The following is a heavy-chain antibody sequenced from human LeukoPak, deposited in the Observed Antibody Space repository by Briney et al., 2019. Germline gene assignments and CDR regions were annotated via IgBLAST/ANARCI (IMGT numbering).Heavy chain of an antibody. CDR1: GFTFSTYW. J-gene: IGHJ4*02. CDR3: ARDLDWILFDY. Sequence: GGTLRLSCAASGFTFSTYWMHWVRQAPGKGLVWVSRIRPEGTTTAYADSVKGRFTISRDNAKNTLFLQMNSLSAEDTAVYYCARDLDWILFDYWGQGTLVTVSS. D-gene: IGHD3-9*01. V-gene: IGHV3-74*03. CDR2: IRPEGTTT.